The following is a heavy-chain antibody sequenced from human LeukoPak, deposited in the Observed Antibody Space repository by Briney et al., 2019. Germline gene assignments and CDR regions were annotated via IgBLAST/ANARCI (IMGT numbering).Heavy chain of an antibody. J-gene: IGHJ6*03. CDR3: AKTSIATRPGYYYYYMDV. CDR1: GFTFSSNY. CDR2: IYSGGST. D-gene: IGHD6-6*01. Sequence: GGSLRLSCAASGFTFSSNYMSWVRQAPGKGLEWVSVIYSGGSTYYADSVKGRFTISRDNSKNTLYLQMNSLRAEDTAVYYCAKTSIATRPGYYYYYMDVWGKGTTVTVSS. V-gene: IGHV3-53*01.